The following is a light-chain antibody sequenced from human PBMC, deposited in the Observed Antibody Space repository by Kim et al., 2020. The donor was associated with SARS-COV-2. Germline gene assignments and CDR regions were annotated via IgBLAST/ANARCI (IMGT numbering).Light chain of an antibody. J-gene: IGKJ4*01. CDR3: QQYSNYPLT. V-gene: IGKV1-5*03. Sequence: ASVGDIVNITCRASQSIVVWLAWYQQKPGKAPQLVIYKASSLESGVPSRFSGSGSGTEFTLTISSLHPDDLGTYFCQQYSNYPLTFGGGTKVDIK. CDR1: QSIVVW. CDR2: KAS.